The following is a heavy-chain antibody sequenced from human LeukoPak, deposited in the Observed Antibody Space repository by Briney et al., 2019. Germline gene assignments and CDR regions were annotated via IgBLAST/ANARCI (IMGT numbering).Heavy chain of an antibody. J-gene: IGHJ1*01. CDR2: ISGSGGST. CDR1: GFTFSSYA. CDR3: AKDQRCSGGSCYSGYFQH. D-gene: IGHD2-15*01. Sequence: PGGSLRLSCAASGFTFSSYAMSWVRQAPGKGLEWVLAISGSGGSTYYADSVKGRFTISRDNSKNTLYLQMNSLRAEDTAVYYCAKDQRCSGGSCYSGYFQHWGQGTLVTVSS. V-gene: IGHV3-23*01.